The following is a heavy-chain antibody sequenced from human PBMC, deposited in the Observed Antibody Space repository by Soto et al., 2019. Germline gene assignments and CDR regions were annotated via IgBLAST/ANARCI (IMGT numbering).Heavy chain of an antibody. V-gene: IGHV4-31*11. J-gene: IGHJ6*03. CDR2: IYFSGRT. CDR3: ARDSHSQQPNHRWGVGYMDV. D-gene: IGHD6-13*01. Sequence: QVQLQESGPGLVKPSHILSLTCAVSGGSISNGGYYWSWILQPPGNDMEWIGPIYFSGRTYYNTSLNSRVTISVATPKNQFSLKLSSVTAAYPAMYYWARDSHSQQPNHRWGVGYMDVWGKGTTVTVSS. CDR1: GGSISNGGYY.